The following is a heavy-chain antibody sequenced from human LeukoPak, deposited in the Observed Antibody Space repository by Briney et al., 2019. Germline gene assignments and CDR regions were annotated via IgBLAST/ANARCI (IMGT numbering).Heavy chain of an antibody. CDR1: GFTFSSYG. Sequence: GGSLRLSCAASGFTFSSYGMHWVRQAPGKGLEWVAVISYDGSNKYYADSVKGRFTISRDNSKNTLYLQMNSLRAEDTAVYYCAKDRIAVAIYYFDYWGQRTLVTVSS. CDR2: ISYDGSNK. CDR3: AKDRIAVAIYYFDY. V-gene: IGHV3-30*18. J-gene: IGHJ4*02. D-gene: IGHD6-19*01.